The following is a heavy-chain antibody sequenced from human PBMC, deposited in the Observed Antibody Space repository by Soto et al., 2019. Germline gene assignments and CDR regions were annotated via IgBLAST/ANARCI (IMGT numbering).Heavy chain of an antibody. CDR2: ISGSGGST. D-gene: IGHD2-15*01. V-gene: IGHV3-23*01. J-gene: IGHJ5*02. CDR3: AKDGLGYCSGGSCYGWFDP. CDR1: GFTFSSYA. Sequence: EVQLLESGGGLVQPGGSLRLSCAASGFTFSSYAMSWVRQAPGKGLEWVSAISGSGGSTYYADSVKGRFTISRDNSKNTLYLQMNSLRAEDMAVYYCAKDGLGYCSGGSCYGWFDPWGQGTLVTVSS.